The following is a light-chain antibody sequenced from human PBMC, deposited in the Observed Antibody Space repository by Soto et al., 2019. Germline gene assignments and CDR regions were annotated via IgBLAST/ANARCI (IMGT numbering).Light chain of an antibody. Sequence: QSALTQPASVSGSPGQSITISCTGSSSNIGQYNLVSWYQQLSGNAPQLILYEVSRRPSGVPTRFTGSKSGNTASLTISGLQPEDEAHYYCCSNVGVYTVIFGGGTKLTVL. CDR3: CSNVGVYTVI. CDR1: SSNIGQYNL. J-gene: IGLJ2*01. CDR2: EVS. V-gene: IGLV2-23*02.